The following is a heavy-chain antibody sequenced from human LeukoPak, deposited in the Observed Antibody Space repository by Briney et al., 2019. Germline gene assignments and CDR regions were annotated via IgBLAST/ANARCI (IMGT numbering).Heavy chain of an antibody. CDR2: ISYDGSNK. J-gene: IGHJ4*02. CDR1: GFTFSSYA. D-gene: IGHD5-18*01. V-gene: IGHV3-30*04. CDR3: AREIRGYSYGAFDY. Sequence: GRSLRLSCAASGFTFSSYAMHWVRQAPGKGLEWVAVISYDGSNKYYADSVKGRFTISRDNSKNTLYLQMNSLRAEDTAVYYCAREIRGYSYGAFDYWGQGTLVTVSS.